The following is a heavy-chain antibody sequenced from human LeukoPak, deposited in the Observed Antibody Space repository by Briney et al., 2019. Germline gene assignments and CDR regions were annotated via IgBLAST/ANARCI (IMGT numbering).Heavy chain of an antibody. CDR2: IKSKTDGCTT. CDR1: GFTFSNAG. D-gene: IGHD2-2*02. J-gene: IGHJ4*02. Sequence: GGSLRPSCAASGFTFSNAGMSWVRQAPGKGLEWVGRIKSKTDGCTTDYAAPVKGRFTISRDDSKNTLYLQMNSLKTEDTAVYYCTTEVGYCSSTSCYSFDYWGQGTLVTVSS. V-gene: IGHV3-15*01. CDR3: TTEVGYCSSTSCYSFDY.